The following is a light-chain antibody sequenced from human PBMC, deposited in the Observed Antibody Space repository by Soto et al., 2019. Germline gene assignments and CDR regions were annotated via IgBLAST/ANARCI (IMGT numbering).Light chain of an antibody. V-gene: IGLV1-40*01. CDR2: VTN. J-gene: IGLJ2*01. CDR3: QTYDSSLRGSI. CDR1: RSNIGAGYD. Sequence: QSVLTQPPSVSGAPGQRVTISCTGSRSNIGAGYDVHWYQQLPGTAPKLLIYVTNNRPSGVPDRFSGSKSGASASLAITGLRAEDEADYYCQTYDSSLRGSIFGGGTQLTVL.